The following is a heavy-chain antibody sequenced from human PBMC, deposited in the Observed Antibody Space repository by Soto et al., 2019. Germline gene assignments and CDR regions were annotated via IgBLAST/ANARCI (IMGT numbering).Heavy chain of an antibody. V-gene: IGHV4-59*08. CDR1: GGSISSYY. CDR3: ARLAGGSHY. Sequence: SETLSLTCTVSGGSISSYYWSWIRQPPGKGLEWIGYIYYSGSTNYNPSLKSRVTISVDTSENQFSLKLSSVTAADTAVYYCARLAGGSHYWGQGTLVTVSS. D-gene: IGHD3-16*01. CDR2: IYYSGST. J-gene: IGHJ4*02.